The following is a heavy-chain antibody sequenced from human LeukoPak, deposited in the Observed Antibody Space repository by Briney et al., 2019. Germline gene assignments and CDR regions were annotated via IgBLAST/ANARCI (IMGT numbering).Heavy chain of an antibody. CDR2: MNPNSGNT. V-gene: IGHV1-8*03. J-gene: IGHJ6*03. Sequence: ASVKVSCKASGYTFTSYDISWVRQATGQGLEWMGWMNPNSGNTGYAQKFQGRVTITRNTSISTAYMELSSLRSEDTAVYYCARGLFGGSPRAARHYYYYMDVWGKGTTVTVSS. CDR3: ARGLFGGSPRAARHYYYYMDV. CDR1: GYTFTSYD. D-gene: IGHD3-10*01.